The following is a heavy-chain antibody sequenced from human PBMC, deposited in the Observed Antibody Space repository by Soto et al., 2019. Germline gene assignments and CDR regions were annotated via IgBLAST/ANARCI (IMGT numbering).Heavy chain of an antibody. CDR1: GFTVSDNY. CDR3: AXDVDRRDYDSTGYSFDY. CDR2: IYRGTT. Sequence: EVQLVESGGGLVQPGGSLRLSCAASGFTVSDNYMNWVRQAPGKGLEWVAVIYRGTTYYADSVKGRFTISRDNSKNTLYLQMSSLRPEDTAVXYCAXDVDRRDYDSTGYSFDYWGQGTLVAVSS. J-gene: IGHJ4*02. V-gene: IGHV3-66*01. D-gene: IGHD3-22*01.